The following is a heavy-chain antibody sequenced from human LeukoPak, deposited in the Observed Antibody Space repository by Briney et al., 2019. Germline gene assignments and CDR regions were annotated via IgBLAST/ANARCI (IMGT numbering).Heavy chain of an antibody. CDR1: GYTFTGYY. CDR3: ARDGDDYGDYGDGPDDAFDI. V-gene: IGHV1-2*02. Sequence: RASVKVSCKASGYTFTGYYMHWVRQAPGQGLEWMGWINPNSGGTNYAQKFQGRVTMTRDTSISTAYMELSRLRSDDTAVYYCARDGDDYGDYGDGPDDAFDIWGQGTMVTVSS. D-gene: IGHD4-17*01. CDR2: INPNSGGT. J-gene: IGHJ3*02.